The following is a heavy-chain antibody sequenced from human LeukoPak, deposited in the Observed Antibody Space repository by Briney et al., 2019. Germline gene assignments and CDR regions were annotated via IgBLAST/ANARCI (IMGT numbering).Heavy chain of an antibody. J-gene: IGHJ5*02. CDR2: ISGSGGST. Sequence: GGSLRLSCAASGFTFSSYAMSWVRQAPGKGLEWVSGISGSGGSTYYADSVKGRFTISRDNSMNTLYLRMNSLRAEDTAVYYCAKGMSFQRFDPWGQGTLVTVSS. D-gene: IGHD1-26*01. CDR3: AKGMSFQRFDP. CDR1: GFTFSSYA. V-gene: IGHV3-23*01.